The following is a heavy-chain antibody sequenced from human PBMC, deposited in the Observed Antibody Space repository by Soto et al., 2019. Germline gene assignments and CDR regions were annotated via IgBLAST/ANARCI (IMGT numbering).Heavy chain of an antibody. Sequence: SETLSLTCTVSGGSISSGGYYWSWIRQHPGKGLEWIGYIYYSGSTYYNPSLKSRVTISVDTSKNQFSLKLSSVTAADTAVYYCARVNSGYYYFDYWGQGTQVTVSS. J-gene: IGHJ4*02. CDR3: ARVNSGYYYFDY. V-gene: IGHV4-31*03. D-gene: IGHD3-22*01. CDR2: IYYSGST. CDR1: GGSISSGGYY.